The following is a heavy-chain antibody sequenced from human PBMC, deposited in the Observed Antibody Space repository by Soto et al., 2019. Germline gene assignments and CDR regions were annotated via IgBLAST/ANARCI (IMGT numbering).Heavy chain of an antibody. V-gene: IGHV4-39*01. CDR3: ARHFTVAGTVSFFSWFDP. D-gene: IGHD6-19*01. CDR1: GGSISSSSYY. J-gene: IGHJ5*02. CDR2: IYYSGST. Sequence: PSETLSLTCTVSGGSISSSSYYWGWIRQPPGKGPEWIGSIYYSGSTYYNPSLKSRVTISVDTSKNQFSLKLSSVTAADTAVYYCARHFTVAGTVSFFSWFDPWGQGTLVIVPS.